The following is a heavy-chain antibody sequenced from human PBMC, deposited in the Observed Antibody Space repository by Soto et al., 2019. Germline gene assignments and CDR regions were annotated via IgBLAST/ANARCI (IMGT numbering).Heavy chain of an antibody. Sequence: PSETLSLTCAVSGYSVSNDNYYWSWIRQPPGKGLEWIGYIYYSGTTNYNSYLKSRLSLSVDMSKNQFSLKLASVTAADTAVYFCARSQRGRTAFTFDYWGQGQWSPSPQ. D-gene: IGHD3-16*01. CDR2: IYYSGTT. V-gene: IGHV4-61*01. CDR1: GYSVSNDNYY. CDR3: ARSQRGRTAFTFDY. J-gene: IGHJ4*02.